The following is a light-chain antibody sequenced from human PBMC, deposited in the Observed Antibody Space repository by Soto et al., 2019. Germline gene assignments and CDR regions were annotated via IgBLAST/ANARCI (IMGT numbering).Light chain of an antibody. V-gene: IGKV3-11*01. CDR1: HSVDRF. CDR2: DTS. J-gene: IGKJ5*01. CDR3: QQSSNWPQIT. Sequence: EIVLTQSPATLSLSPGERTTLSCRASHSVDRFLALYQQKPGQAPRRLIFDTSNRATGITVRCSGSGSGTAFTLNSSSIEPEDFAVYYCQQSSNWPQITFDQGTRLEI.